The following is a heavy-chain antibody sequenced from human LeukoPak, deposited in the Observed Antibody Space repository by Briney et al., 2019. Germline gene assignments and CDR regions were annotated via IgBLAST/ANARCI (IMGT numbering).Heavy chain of an antibody. CDR2: IYSGGST. V-gene: IGHV3-53*01. D-gene: IGHD5-18*01. J-gene: IGHJ3*02. CDR3: ASAYSSGAFDI. Sequence: PGGSLRLSCAASGFTVSSNYMSWVRQAPGKGLEWVPVIYSGGSTYYADSVKGRFTISRDNSKNTLYLQMNSLRAEDTAVYYCASAYSSGAFDIWGQGTMVTVSS. CDR1: GFTVSSNY.